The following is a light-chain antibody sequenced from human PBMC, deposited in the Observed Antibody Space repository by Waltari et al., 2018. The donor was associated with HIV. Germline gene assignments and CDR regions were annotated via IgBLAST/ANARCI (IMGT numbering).Light chain of an antibody. J-gene: IGLJ2*01. CDR1: SSSIGSNT. Sequence: QSVLTQPPSASGTPGQRVTISCSGSSSSIGSNTVNWFQQLPGTAPKLLIYSNNLRPSGVPARFSGSKSGTSASLAISGLQSEDEADYYCAAWDASLNGYVVFGGGTKLTVL. CDR3: AAWDASLNGYVV. CDR2: SNN. V-gene: IGLV1-44*01.